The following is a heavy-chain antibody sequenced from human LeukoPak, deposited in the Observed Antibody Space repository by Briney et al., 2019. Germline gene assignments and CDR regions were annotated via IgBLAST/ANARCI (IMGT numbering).Heavy chain of an antibody. CDR3: ARDSPEPYYDFWSGYPRGGNFDY. CDR1: GFTLSSYS. J-gene: IGHJ4*02. V-gene: IGHV3-48*02. Sequence: GGSLRLSCAASGFTLSSYSMNWVRQTPGKGLEWVSYISRSSSTIYYADSVKGRFTISRDNAKNSLYLQMNSLRDEDTAVYYCARDSPEPYYDFWSGYPRGGNFDYWGQGTLVTVSS. CDR2: ISRSSSTI. D-gene: IGHD3-3*01.